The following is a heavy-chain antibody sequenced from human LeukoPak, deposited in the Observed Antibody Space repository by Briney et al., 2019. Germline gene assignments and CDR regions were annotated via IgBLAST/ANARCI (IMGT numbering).Heavy chain of an antibody. CDR3: AELGITMIGGV. V-gene: IGHV3-69-1*02. Sequence: GGSLRLSCAASGFTFSDYYMTWIRQAPGKGLEWVSYITSSATTYYADSVKGRFTISRDNAKTSLYLQMNSLRAEDTAVYYCAELGITMIGGVWGKGTTVTISS. J-gene: IGHJ6*04. D-gene: IGHD3-10*02. CDR1: GFTFSDYY. CDR2: ITSSATT.